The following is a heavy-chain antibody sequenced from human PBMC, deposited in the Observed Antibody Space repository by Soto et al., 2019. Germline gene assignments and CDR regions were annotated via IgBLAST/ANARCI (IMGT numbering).Heavy chain of an antibody. J-gene: IGHJ5*02. Sequence: QVQLQESGPGLVQPSGTLSLTCPVSGDSINNSHWWSWVRQTPGKGLEWIGETYHSGTTNYNPSLKARVTISIDKSTNQFSLKMNSVTPADTAVYYCAREVNSSPARGPNWFDPWGQGPLVTVSS. CDR1: GDSINNSHW. CDR2: TYHSGTT. V-gene: IGHV4-4*02. D-gene: IGHD6-13*01. CDR3: AREVNSSPARGPNWFDP.